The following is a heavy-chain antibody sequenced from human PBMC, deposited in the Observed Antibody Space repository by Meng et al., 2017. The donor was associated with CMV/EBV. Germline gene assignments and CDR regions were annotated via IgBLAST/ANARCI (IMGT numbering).Heavy chain of an antibody. V-gene: IGHV4-34*01. CDR1: GGSFSGYY. CDR2: INHSGST. Sequence: SETLSLTCAVYGGSFSGYYWSWIRQPPGKGLEWIGEINHSGSTNYNPSLKSRVTISVDTSKNQFSLKLSSVTAADTAVYYCARDGRGFGIQLWTNFDYWGQGTLVTVSS. J-gene: IGHJ4*02. D-gene: IGHD5-18*01. CDR3: ARDGRGFGIQLWTNFDY.